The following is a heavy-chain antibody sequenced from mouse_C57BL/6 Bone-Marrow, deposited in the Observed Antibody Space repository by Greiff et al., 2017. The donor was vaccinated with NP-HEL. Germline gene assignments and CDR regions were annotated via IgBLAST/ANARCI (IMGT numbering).Heavy chain of an antibody. V-gene: IGHV3-8*01. CDR2: ISYSGST. D-gene: IGHD2-2*01. J-gene: IGHJ3*01. Sequence: EVHLVESGPGLAKPSQTLSLTCSVTGYSITSDYWNWIRKFPGNKLEYMGYISYSGSTYYNPSLKSRISITRDTSKNQYYLQLNSVTTEDTATYYCARSDGYDEAWFAYWGQGTLVTVSA. CDR1: GYSITSDY. CDR3: ARSDGYDEAWFAY.